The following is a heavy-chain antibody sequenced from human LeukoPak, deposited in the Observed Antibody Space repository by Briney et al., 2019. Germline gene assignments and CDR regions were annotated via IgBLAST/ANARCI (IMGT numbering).Heavy chain of an antibody. J-gene: IGHJ4*02. V-gene: IGHV4-30-2*01. CDR3: ARDPPYCSSTSCSLSPDY. Sequence: TLSLTCTVSGGSISSGGYYWSWIRQPPGKGLEWIGYIYHSGSTYYNPSLKSRVTISVDRSKNQFSLKMSSVTAADTAVYYCARDPPYCSSTSCSLSPDYWGQGTLVTVSS. CDR2: IYHSGST. CDR1: GGSISSGGYY. D-gene: IGHD2-2*01.